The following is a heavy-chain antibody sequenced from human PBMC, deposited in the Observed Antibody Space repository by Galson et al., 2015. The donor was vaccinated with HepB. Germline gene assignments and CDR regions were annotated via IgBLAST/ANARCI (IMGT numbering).Heavy chain of an antibody. V-gene: IGHV3-48*02. J-gene: IGHJ4*02. D-gene: IGHD1-1*01. CDR3: ARQATAGNIDH. CDR2: IRDDSDKI. Sequence: SLRLSCAASGFTFSSFSMNWVRQSPGKGLEWVSFIRDDSDKILYVESVKGRFTVSRDNAKNLLYLQMNSLRDEDTGIYYCARQATAGNIDHWGQGILVSVSS. CDR1: GFTFSSFS.